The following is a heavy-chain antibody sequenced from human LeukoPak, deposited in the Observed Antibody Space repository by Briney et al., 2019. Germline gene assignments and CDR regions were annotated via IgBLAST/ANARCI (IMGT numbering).Heavy chain of an antibody. J-gene: IGHJ6*02. D-gene: IGHD6-13*01. CDR3: ARDSIVAAAGEYYYYYGMDV. CDR1: GFTVSSNY. CDR2: IYSGGST. V-gene: IGHV3-53*01. Sequence: GGSLRLSCAASGFTVSSNYMSWVRQAPGKGLEWVSVIYSGGSTYYADSVKGRFTISRDNSKNTLYLQMNSLRAEDTAVYYCARDSIVAAAGEYYYYYGMDVWGQGTTVTVSS.